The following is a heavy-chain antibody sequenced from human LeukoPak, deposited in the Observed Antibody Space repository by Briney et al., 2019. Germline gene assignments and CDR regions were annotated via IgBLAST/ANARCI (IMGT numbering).Heavy chain of an antibody. J-gene: IGHJ4*02. Sequence: GGSLRLSCAASGFTFNTYAMNWVRQAPGKGLEWVSAISGSDGSTYYADSVRGRFTISRDNSKNTLYLQMNSLRAEDTAVYYCAKDSGDVDLQYFDSWGQGTLVTVSS. D-gene: IGHD3-10*01. CDR3: AKDSGDVDLQYFDS. V-gene: IGHV3-23*01. CDR1: GFTFNTYA. CDR2: ISGSDGST.